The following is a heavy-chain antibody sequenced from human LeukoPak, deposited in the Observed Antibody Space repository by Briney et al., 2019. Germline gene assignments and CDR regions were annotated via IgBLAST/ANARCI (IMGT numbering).Heavy chain of an antibody. D-gene: IGHD2-8*02. V-gene: IGHV4-59*08. CDR1: GDSVTSYY. J-gene: IGHJ4*02. Sequence: SETLSLTCSVSGDSVTSYYWSWIRQPPGKGLEWIGYVSSDGTTNYTPSLRSRVIMSVDTSKNHISLSLTSLTAADTAIYYCARLDCTGDGCYNHWGQGTLVTVSS. CDR3: ARLDCTGDGCYNH. CDR2: VSSDGTT.